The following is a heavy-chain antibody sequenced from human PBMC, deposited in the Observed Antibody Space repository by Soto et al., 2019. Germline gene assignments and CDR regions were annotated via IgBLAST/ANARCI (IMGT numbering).Heavy chain of an antibody. D-gene: IGHD6-6*01. CDR1: GFSFTGYY. V-gene: IGHV1-2*02. Sequence: ASVKVSCKASGFSFTGYYIHWLRQAPGQGLEWMGWINAHSGGTEYAQKFQGRVTLTRDTSISTAYMTLSSLRFDDTAIYYCAKDLTRQLAYWLDPWGQGTQVTVSS. J-gene: IGHJ5*02. CDR2: INAHSGGT. CDR3: AKDLTRQLAYWLDP.